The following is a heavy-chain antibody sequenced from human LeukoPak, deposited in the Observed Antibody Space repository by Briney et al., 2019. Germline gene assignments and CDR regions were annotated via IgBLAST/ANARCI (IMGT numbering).Heavy chain of an antibody. V-gene: IGHV3-20*04. J-gene: IGHJ6*04. CDR1: GFTFSSYS. CDR2: LNWNGGSI. D-gene: IGHD3-10*01. Sequence: GGSLRLSCAASGFTFSSYSMNWVRQAPGKGLEWVSGLNWNGGSIGYADSVKGRFTISRDNAKNSLYLQMSSLRAEDTALYYCARVFNYYYGSGSHGMDVWGKGTTVTVSS. CDR3: ARVFNYYYGSGSHGMDV.